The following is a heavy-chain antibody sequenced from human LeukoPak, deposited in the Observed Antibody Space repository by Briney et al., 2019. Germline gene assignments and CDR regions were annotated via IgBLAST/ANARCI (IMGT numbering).Heavy chain of an antibody. CDR2: ISGSGGST. CDR3: AKDSGSYRGFDY. D-gene: IGHD3-10*01. Sequence: ASVKVSCKASGGTFSSYAMSWVRQAPGKGLEWVSVISGSGGSTYYADSVKGRFTISRDNSKNTLYLQMNSLRAEDTAVYYCAKDSGSYRGFDYWGQGTLVTVSS. J-gene: IGHJ4*02. CDR1: GGTFSSYA. V-gene: IGHV3-23*01.